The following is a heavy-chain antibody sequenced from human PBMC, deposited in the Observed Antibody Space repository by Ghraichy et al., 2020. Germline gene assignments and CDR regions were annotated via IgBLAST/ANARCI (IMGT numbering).Heavy chain of an antibody. CDR1: GGSFSGYY. Sequence: SETLSLTCAVYGGSFSGYYWSWIRQPPGKGLEWIGEINHSGSTNYNPSLKSRVTISVDTSKNQFSLKLSSVTAADTAVYYCARAPTRPYCSSTSCYFDYWGQGTLVTVSS. J-gene: IGHJ4*02. D-gene: IGHD2-2*01. V-gene: IGHV4-34*01. CDR2: INHSGST. CDR3: ARAPTRPYCSSTSCYFDY.